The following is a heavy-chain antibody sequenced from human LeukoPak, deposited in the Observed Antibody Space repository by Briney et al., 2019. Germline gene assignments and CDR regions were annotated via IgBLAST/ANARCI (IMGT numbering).Heavy chain of an antibody. CDR3: ARGPRGMAASDY. Sequence: SETLSLTCAVYGGSFRGYYWSWIRQPPGKGLEWIGEINHSGSTNYNPSLKSRVTISVDTSKNQFSLKLSSVTAADTAVYYCARGPRGMAASDYWGQGTLVTVSS. D-gene: IGHD6-13*01. CDR2: INHSGST. V-gene: IGHV4-34*01. CDR1: GGSFRGYY. J-gene: IGHJ4*02.